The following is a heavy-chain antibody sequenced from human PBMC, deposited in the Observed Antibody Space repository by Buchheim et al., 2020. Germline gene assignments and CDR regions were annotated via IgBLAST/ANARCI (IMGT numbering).Heavy chain of an antibody. D-gene: IGHD2-2*01. CDR2: ISGSGGST. Sequence: EVQLLESGGGLVQPGGSLRLSCAASGFTFSSYAMSWVRQAPGKGLEWVSAISGSGGSTYYADSVKGRFTISRDNSKNKLYLQMNSLRAEDTAVYYCARERCSSTSCRGKVWFDPWGQGTL. CDR1: GFTFSSYA. CDR3: ARERCSSTSCRGKVWFDP. J-gene: IGHJ5*02. V-gene: IGHV3-23*01.